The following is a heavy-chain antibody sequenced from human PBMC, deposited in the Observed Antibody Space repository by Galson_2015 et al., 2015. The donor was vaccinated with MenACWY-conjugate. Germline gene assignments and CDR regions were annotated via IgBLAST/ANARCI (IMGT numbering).Heavy chain of an antibody. CDR1: GFTFSNYV. D-gene: IGHD2/OR15-2a*01. CDR3: AKRSGLFENIGSGAFDY. J-gene: IGHJ4*02. CDR2: IWHDGSCE. V-gene: IGHV3-33*06. Sequence: SLRLSCAGSGFTFSNYVIHWVRQTPDKGLEWVAVIWHDGSCEIYLDSVRGRFTISRDNSQNTVYLQMNSLRSEDTAMYFCAKRSGLFENIGSGAFDYWGQGTLVTVSS.